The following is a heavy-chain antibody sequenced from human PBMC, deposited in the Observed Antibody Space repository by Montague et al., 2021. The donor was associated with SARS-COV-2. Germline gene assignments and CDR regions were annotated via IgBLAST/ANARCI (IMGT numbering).Heavy chain of an antibody. CDR3: AHLHTGFWSAYYST. D-gene: IGHD3-3*01. J-gene: IGHJ5*02. Sequence: PALVKPIQTLTLTCTFSGFSLSTGAVGVGWIRQPPGKALQWLALIYWDDDKRYSPSLKTRLTVTKDTSKNQVVLTMTNMDPVDTATYYCAHLHTGFWSAYYSTWGQGTLVTVSS. CDR1: GFSLSTGAVG. V-gene: IGHV2-5*02. CDR2: IYWDDDK.